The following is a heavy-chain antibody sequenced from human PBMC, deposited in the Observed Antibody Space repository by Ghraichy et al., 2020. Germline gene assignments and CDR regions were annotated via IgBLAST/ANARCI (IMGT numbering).Heavy chain of an antibody. CDR1: RFTVSSNY. CDR3: ARGLTIVTHYYGMDV. J-gene: IGHJ6*02. V-gene: IGHV3-66*02. D-gene: IGHD3-22*01. Sequence: GGSLRLSCAASRFTVSSNYMSWVRQAPGKGLEWVSVIFGGGSTYYADSVKGRFTISRDNSKNTLYLQMNSLRAEDTAVYYCARGLTIVTHYYGMDVWGQGTTVTVSS. CDR2: IFGGGST.